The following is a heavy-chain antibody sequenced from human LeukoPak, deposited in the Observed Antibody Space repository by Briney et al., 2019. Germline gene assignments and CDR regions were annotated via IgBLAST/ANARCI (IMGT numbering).Heavy chain of an antibody. CDR1: GFTFSGSA. D-gene: IGHD3/OR15-3a*01. J-gene: IGHJ4*02. V-gene: IGHV3-73*01. Sequence: PGGSLRLSCADSGFTFSGSAIHWVRRASGKGLEWVGRIKSKADSYATAYGASMTGRFTISRDDSRSVAYLQMNSLKTEDTAVYYCSRLQDRTGYFVWGQGTLVTVSS. CDR2: IKSKADSYAT. CDR3: SRLQDRTGYFV.